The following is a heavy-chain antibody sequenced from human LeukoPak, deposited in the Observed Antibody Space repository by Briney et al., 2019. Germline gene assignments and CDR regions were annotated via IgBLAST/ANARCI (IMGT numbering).Heavy chain of an antibody. V-gene: IGHV4-31*03. D-gene: IGHD5-18*01. CDR2: IYYSGST. Sequence: SETLSLTCTVSGGSISSGGYYWSWIRQHPGKGLEWIGYIYYSGSTYYNPSLKSRVTISVDTSKNQFSLKLSSVTAADTAVYYRASSLLVDTAMVFFDYWGQGTLVTVSS. CDR3: ASSLLVDTAMVFFDY. CDR1: GGSISSGGYY. J-gene: IGHJ4*02.